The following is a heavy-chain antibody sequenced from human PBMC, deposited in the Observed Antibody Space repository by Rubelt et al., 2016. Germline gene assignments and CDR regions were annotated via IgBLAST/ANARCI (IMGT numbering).Heavy chain of an antibody. J-gene: IGHJ4*02. Sequence: VQLLESGGGLVQPGGSLRLSCAASGFTFSSYAMHWVRQAPGKGLEWVAVISYDGSNKYYADSVKGRFTISRDNSKNTLYLQMNSLRAEDTAVYYCARVDSSSPDYWGQGTLVTVSS. CDR1: GFTFSSYA. V-gene: IGHV3-30*04. CDR2: ISYDGSNK. CDR3: ARVDSSSPDY. D-gene: IGHD6-13*01.